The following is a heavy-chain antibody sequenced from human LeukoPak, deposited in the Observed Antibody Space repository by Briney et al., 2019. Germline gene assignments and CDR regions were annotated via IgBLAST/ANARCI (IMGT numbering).Heavy chain of an antibody. CDR3: ARAPWGYYDSSGHYYVGAGP. CDR1: GFTFSSYD. CDR2: ISSGGGNI. V-gene: IGHV3-48*03. J-gene: IGHJ5*02. Sequence: GGSLRLSCAASGFTFSSYDMNWVRQAPGKGLEWVSYISSGGGNIYYADSVKGRFTISRDTAKNSLYLQMNSLRAEGTAVYYCARAPWGYYDSSGHYYVGAGPWGKGTLVSVSS. D-gene: IGHD3-22*01.